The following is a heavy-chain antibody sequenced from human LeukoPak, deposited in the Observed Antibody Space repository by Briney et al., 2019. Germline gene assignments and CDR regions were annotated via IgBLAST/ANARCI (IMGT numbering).Heavy chain of an antibody. Sequence: KPSETLSLTCTVSGGSISSSSYYWGWIRQPPGKGLEWIGSIYYSGSTYYNPSLKSRVTISVDTSKNQFSLKLSSVTAADTAVYYCARHHSGGMMYSSGWYKDYYYYYMDVWGKGTTVTVSS. CDR1: GGSISSSSYY. CDR2: IYYSGST. D-gene: IGHD6-19*01. J-gene: IGHJ6*03. CDR3: ARHHSGGMMYSSGWYKDYYYYYMDV. V-gene: IGHV4-39*01.